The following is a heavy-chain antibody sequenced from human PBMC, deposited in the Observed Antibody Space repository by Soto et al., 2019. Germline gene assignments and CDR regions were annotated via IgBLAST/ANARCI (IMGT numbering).Heavy chain of an antibody. D-gene: IGHD2-8*01. CDR1: GYTFTSYD. CDR2: MNPNSGNT. V-gene: IGHV1-8*01. Sequence: QVQLVQSGAEVKKPGASVKVSCKASGYTFTSYDINWVRQATGQGLEWMGWMNPNSGNTGYAQNFQGRVTMTRNTSVNTAYMELSSLRSEDTAVYYCARGMATRTSYWFDPWGQGTLVTVSS. CDR3: ARGMATRTSYWFDP. J-gene: IGHJ5*02.